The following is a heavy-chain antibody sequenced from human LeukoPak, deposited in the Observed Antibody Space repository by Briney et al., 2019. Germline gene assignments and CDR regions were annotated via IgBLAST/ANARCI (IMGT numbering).Heavy chain of an antibody. CDR2: INPNSGGT. Sequence: ASVKVSCKASGYTFTGYYIHWVRQAPGQGLEWMGWINPNSGGTNYAQKFQGRVTMTRDTSISTAYMELSRLRSDDTAVYYCAREYYYDSSGYFCYWGQGTLVTVSS. J-gene: IGHJ4*02. D-gene: IGHD3-22*01. CDR3: AREYYYDSSGYFCY. V-gene: IGHV1-2*02. CDR1: GYTFTGYY.